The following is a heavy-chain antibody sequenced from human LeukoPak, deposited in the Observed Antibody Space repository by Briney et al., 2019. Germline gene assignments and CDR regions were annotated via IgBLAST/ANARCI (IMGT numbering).Heavy chain of an antibody. Sequence: SETLSLTCTVSGGSISNYYSSWIREPAGKGLEWIGRIYSRVTTYNPSLKSRVTMSAHTSRHHVSLTLNSVAAADTAVYYRARDSGTTGEVKFDPWGQGTLVTVSS. CDR1: GGSISNYY. V-gene: IGHV4-4*07. CDR3: ARDSGTTGEVKFDP. D-gene: IGHD4-17*01. J-gene: IGHJ5*02. CDR2: IYSRVT.